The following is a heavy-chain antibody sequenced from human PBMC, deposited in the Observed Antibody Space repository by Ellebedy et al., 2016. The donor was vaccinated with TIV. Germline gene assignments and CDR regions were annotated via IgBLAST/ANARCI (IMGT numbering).Heavy chain of an antibody. Sequence: GGSLRLSXAASGFTFSSYGMPWVRQAPGKGLEWVAVIWYDGSNKYYADSVKGRFTISRDNSKNTLYLQMNSLRAEDTAVYYCARARLDWNWFDPWGQGTLVTVSS. CDR2: IWYDGSNK. D-gene: IGHD3-9*01. J-gene: IGHJ5*02. CDR1: GFTFSSYG. CDR3: ARARLDWNWFDP. V-gene: IGHV3-33*01.